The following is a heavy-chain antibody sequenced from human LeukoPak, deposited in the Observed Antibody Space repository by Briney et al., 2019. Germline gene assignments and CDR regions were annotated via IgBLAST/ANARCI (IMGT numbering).Heavy chain of an antibody. Sequence: PSETLSLTCTVSGGSISSTYYWDWIRWPPGKGLEWIGSIYYSGTTYYNPSLKSRVTISVDTSKNQFSLKLSSVTAADTAVYYCARRYCSGGSCYSERGAFDIWGQGTMVTVSS. J-gene: IGHJ3*02. CDR3: ARRYCSGGSCYSERGAFDI. D-gene: IGHD2-15*01. V-gene: IGHV4-39*07. CDR1: GGSISSTYY. CDR2: IYYSGTT.